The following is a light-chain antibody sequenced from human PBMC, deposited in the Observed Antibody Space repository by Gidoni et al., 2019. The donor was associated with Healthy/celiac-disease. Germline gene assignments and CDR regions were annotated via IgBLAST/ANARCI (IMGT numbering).Light chain of an antibody. CDR3: NSRDSSGNHLGV. V-gene: IGLV3-19*01. J-gene: IGLJ1*01. Sequence: SSELTQDPAVSVALGLTVRITCQGDSLRSYYASWYQQKPGQAPVLVIYGKNNRPSGIPDRFSGSSSGNTASLTITGAQAEDEADYYCNSRDSSGNHLGVFGTGTKVTVL. CDR2: GKN. CDR1: SLRSYY.